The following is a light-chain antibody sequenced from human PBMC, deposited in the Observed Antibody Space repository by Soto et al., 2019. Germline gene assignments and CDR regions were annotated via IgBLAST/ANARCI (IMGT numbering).Light chain of an antibody. J-gene: IGKJ4*01. CDR2: DAS. CDR1: QSVSSN. CDR3: QQRSNWPPVT. Sequence: EILLTQSPDTLSLAPGERATLSCRASQSVSSNLAWYQQKPGQAPRLLIYDASNRATGIPARSSGSGSGTDFTLTISSLEPEDFGVYYCQQRSNWPPVTFGGGTKVDIK. V-gene: IGKV3-11*01.